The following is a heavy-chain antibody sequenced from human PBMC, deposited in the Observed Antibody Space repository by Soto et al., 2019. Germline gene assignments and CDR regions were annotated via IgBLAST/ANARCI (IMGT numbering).Heavy chain of an antibody. Sequence: ETLSLTCTVSGGSVSSGSYYWSWIRQPPGKGLEWIGYIYYSGSTNYNPSLKSRVTISVDTSKNQFSLKLSSVTAADTAVYYCARDFLGIDYWGQGTLVTVSS. J-gene: IGHJ4*02. D-gene: IGHD7-27*01. CDR3: ARDFLGIDY. V-gene: IGHV4-61*01. CDR1: GGSVSSGSYY. CDR2: IYYSGST.